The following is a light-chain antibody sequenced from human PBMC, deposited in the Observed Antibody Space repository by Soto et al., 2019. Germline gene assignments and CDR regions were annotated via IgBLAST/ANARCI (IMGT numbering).Light chain of an antibody. CDR1: QSLVYSDGNAY. Sequence: DVVMTQSPLFLPVTLGQPASISCRSSQSLVYSDGNAYLNWFHQRPGQSPRRLIYKVSNRDSGVPDRFSGSGSGTDFTLKISRVEAEDVGVYYCMQTRQMPRTFGGGTTVAIK. J-gene: IGKJ4*01. CDR3: MQTRQMPRT. CDR2: KVS. V-gene: IGKV2-30*01.